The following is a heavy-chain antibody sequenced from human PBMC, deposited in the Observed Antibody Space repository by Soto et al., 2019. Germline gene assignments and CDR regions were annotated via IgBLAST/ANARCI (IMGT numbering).Heavy chain of an antibody. CDR2: ISVSGGST. J-gene: IGHJ4*02. CDR1: GFTFSSYA. CDR3: AKARSGSYPQTFDY. Sequence: PGGSLRLSCAASGFTFSSYAMNWVRQAPGKGLEWVSAISVSGGSTYYADSVNGRFTISRDNSKNTLYLQMNSLRAEDTAVYYCAKARSGSYPQTFDYWGQGTLVTVSS. D-gene: IGHD1-26*01. V-gene: IGHV3-23*01.